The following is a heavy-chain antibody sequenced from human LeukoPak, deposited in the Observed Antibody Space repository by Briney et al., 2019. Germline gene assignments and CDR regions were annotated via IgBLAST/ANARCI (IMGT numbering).Heavy chain of an antibody. V-gene: IGHV1-69*04. Sequence: ASVKVSCKASGGTFSSYAISWVRQAPGQGLEWMGRIIPILGIANYAQKFQGRVTITADKSTSTAYMELSSLRSEDTAVYYCASAFNYYDSSGKRGYFDYWSQGTLVTVSS. CDR1: GGTFSSYA. CDR3: ASAFNYYDSSGKRGYFDY. D-gene: IGHD3-22*01. J-gene: IGHJ4*02. CDR2: IIPILGIA.